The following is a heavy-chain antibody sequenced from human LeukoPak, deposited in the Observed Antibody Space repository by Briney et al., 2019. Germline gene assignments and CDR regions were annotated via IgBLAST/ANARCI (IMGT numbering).Heavy chain of an antibody. V-gene: IGHV4-31*03. Sequence: SETLSLTCTVSGGSISSGGYYWSWIRQHPGKGLEWIGYIYYSGSTYYNPSLKSRVTISVDTSKNQFSLKLSSVAAADTAVYYCARDLFEAAAGTGWFDPWGQGTLVTVSS. CDR1: GGSISSGGYY. CDR3: ARDLFEAAAGTGWFDP. CDR2: IYYSGST. J-gene: IGHJ5*02. D-gene: IGHD6-13*01.